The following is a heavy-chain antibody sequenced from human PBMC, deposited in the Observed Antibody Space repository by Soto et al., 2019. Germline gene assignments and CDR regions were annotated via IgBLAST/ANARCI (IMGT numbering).Heavy chain of an antibody. CDR1: GYTFTDYW. CDR2: IYPGDSDT. J-gene: IGHJ6*02. Sequence: GESLKISCKGSGYTFTDYWIGWVRQLPGKGLEWMGIIYPGDSDTRYSPSFQGHVTITVDKSTSTAYLQWSSLKASDTAMYYCARTLGYCSSTSCRYYYYGMDVWGQGTTVTVSS. V-gene: IGHV5-51*01. D-gene: IGHD2-2*01. CDR3: ARTLGYCSSTSCRYYYYGMDV.